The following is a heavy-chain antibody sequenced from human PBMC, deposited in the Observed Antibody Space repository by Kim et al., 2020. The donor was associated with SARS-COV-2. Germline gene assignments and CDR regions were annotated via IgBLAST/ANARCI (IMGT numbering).Heavy chain of an antibody. CDR1: GFTFSAHA. CDR2: ISYDGRYI. D-gene: IGHD2-21*01. J-gene: IGHJ4*02. Sequence: GGSLRLSCAASGFTFSAHALHWVRQAPGKGLEWVALISYDGRYISYPDSVKGRFIISRDNTKNTLYLQMNSLRPEDTAVYYCLREIASWNFDHWCEGTLV. V-gene: IGHV3-30*04. CDR3: LREIASWNFDH.